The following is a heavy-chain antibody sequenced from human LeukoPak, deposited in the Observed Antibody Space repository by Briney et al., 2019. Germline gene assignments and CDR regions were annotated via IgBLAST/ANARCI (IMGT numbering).Heavy chain of an antibody. CDR1: GGSISSSSYY. CDR2: ILYSGST. D-gene: IGHD2-2*01. CDR3: ARHGGYCRGTSCYGVWFDP. V-gene: IGHV4-39*01. Sequence: KPTETLSLTCTVSGGSISSSSYYWGWIRQPPGKGLEWICSILYSGSTYYNPSLKSRVTISVDTSKNQFSLKLSSVTAADTAVYYCARHGGYCRGTSCYGVWFDPWGQGTLVTVSS. J-gene: IGHJ5*02.